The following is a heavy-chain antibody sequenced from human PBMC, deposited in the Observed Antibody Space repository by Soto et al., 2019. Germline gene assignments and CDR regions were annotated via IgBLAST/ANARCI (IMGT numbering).Heavy chain of an antibody. CDR2: IYPGDSDT. CDR1: GYSFTSYW. D-gene: IGHD3-9*01. J-gene: IGHJ6*02. CDR3: ARLVYDILSGYYNPYYYGMDV. Sequence: GESLKISCKGSGYSFTSYWIGWVRQMPGKGLEWMGIIYPGDSDTRYSPSFQGQVTISADKSISTAYLQWSSLKASDTAMYYCARLVYDILSGYYNPYYYGMDVWGQGTTVTVSS. V-gene: IGHV5-51*01.